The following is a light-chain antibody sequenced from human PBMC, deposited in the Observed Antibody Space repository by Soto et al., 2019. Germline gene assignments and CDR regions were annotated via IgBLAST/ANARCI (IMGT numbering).Light chain of an antibody. CDR3: LQDYNYPPT. J-gene: IGKJ1*01. V-gene: IGKV1-6*01. Sequence: IQVTQSPSTLSASVGDRVTITCRASQGIRNNLGWYQQKPGKAPKRLIYDASTLQSGVPSRFSGSESGTEFTLTISSLQPEDFATYYCLQDYNYPPTFGQGTKVDI. CDR1: QGIRNN. CDR2: DAS.